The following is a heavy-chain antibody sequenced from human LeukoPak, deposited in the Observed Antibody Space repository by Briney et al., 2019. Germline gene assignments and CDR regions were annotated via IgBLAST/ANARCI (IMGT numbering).Heavy chain of an antibody. CDR3: ARERDSSSWYYFDY. J-gene: IGHJ4*02. CDR1: GFTISSYW. CDR2: IKQDGSEK. V-gene: IGHV3-7*05. Sequence: GGTLRLSCAASGFTISSYWMSWVRQAPGKGLEWVANIKQDGSEKYYVDSVKGRFTISRDNAKNSLYLQMNSLRAEDTAVYYCARERDSSSWYYFDYWGQGTLVTVSS. D-gene: IGHD6-13*01.